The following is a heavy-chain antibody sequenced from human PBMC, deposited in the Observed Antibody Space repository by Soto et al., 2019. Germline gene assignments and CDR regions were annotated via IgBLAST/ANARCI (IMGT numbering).Heavy chain of an antibody. V-gene: IGHV4-59*01. Sequence: QVQLQESGPGLVKPSETLSLSCTVSGGSISSYYWSWIRQPPGKGLEWIGYIYYNGSTNYNPSLKSRGTISVDTSKNQYSLKLSSVTAADTAVYYCARVYCSGGSCYTFDYWGQGTLVTVSS. CDR3: ARVYCSGGSCYTFDY. CDR2: IYYNGST. D-gene: IGHD2-15*01. CDR1: GGSISSYY. J-gene: IGHJ4*02.